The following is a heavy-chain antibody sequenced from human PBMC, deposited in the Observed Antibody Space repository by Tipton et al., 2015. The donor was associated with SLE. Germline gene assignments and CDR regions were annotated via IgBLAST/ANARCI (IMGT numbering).Heavy chain of an antibody. CDR2: ISNSGTSI. J-gene: IGHJ4*02. Sequence: GSLRLSCAASGFTFSDYYMSWIRQAPGKGLEWISYISNSGTSIYYADSVKGRFTISRDNAKNSLYLQMNSLRAEDTAVYYCARERLGQWLAFDYWGQGTLVTVSS. V-gene: IGHV3-11*01. CDR1: GFTFSDYY. D-gene: IGHD6-19*01. CDR3: ARERLGQWLAFDY.